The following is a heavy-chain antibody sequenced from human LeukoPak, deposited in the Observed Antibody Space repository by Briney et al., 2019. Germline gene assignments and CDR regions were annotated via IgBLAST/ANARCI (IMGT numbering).Heavy chain of an antibody. CDR2: ISYDGNHK. CDR3: AKGELHFNTCSFDY. D-gene: IGHD1-26*01. J-gene: IGHJ4*02. Sequence: QAGGSLRLSCAASGFTFSSGMHWVRQGPGKGLEWVAVISYDGNHKYYGDSVKGRFTISRDNSRNTLYLQMDSLKTEDTAVYYCAKGELHFNTCSFDYWGQGTLVTVSS. CDR1: GFTFSSG. V-gene: IGHV3-30*18.